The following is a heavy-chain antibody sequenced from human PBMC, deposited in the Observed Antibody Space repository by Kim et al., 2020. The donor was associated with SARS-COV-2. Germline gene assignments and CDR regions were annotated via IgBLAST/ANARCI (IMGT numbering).Heavy chain of an antibody. CDR3: ARDDSGDGDY. D-gene: IGHD1-26*01. J-gene: IGHJ4*02. CDR2: TI. V-gene: IGHV3-11*01. Sequence: TIYDADSVKGRFTISRDNAKNSLYLQMNSLRAEDTAVYYCARDDSGDGDYWGQGTLVTVSS.